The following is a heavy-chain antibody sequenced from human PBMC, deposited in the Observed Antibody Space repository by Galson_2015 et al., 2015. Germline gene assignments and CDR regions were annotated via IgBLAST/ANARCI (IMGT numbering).Heavy chain of an antibody. CDR1: GFTFSSYG. D-gene: IGHD3-10*01. CDR2: ISYDRSNK. Sequence: SLRLSCAASGFTFSSYGMHWVRQAPGKALEWVAVISYDRSNKYYVDSVKGRFTISRDNSRNTLYLQMNSLRAEDTAVYYCARGPGSYDGSGKDYYGLDVWGQGTTVTVSS. V-gene: IGHV3-30*03. J-gene: IGHJ6*02. CDR3: ARGPGSYDGSGKDYYGLDV.